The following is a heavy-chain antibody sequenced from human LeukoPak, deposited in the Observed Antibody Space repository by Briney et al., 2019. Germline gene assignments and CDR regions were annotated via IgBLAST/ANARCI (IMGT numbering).Heavy chain of an antibody. V-gene: IGHV4-59*01. Sequence: SETLSLTCTVSGGSISSYYWSWVRQSPGKGLEWIGYIYYTGSPNYNPSLTSRVTISVDTSKNQFSLRLRSVTAADTAVYYCARMGGHPLPYFDYWGQGTLVTVSS. CDR2: IYYTGSP. J-gene: IGHJ4*02. D-gene: IGHD1-26*01. CDR1: GGSISSYY. CDR3: ARMGGHPLPYFDY.